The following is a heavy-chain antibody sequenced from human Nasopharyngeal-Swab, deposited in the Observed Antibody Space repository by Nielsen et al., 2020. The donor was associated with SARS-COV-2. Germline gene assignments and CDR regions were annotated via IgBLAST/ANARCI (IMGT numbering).Heavy chain of an antibody. Sequence: SETLSLTCLVSGASVNNASYWCWIRHPPGKGLQWIGYIYYSRTTYYNPSLRSRATISLGPTKDQFFLTLTSVTAADTAVYYCAQVPYYSKIDFWGPGTLVTVSS. CDR1: GASVNNASY. CDR2: IYYSRTT. CDR3: AQVPYYSKIDF. J-gene: IGHJ4*01. D-gene: IGHD4-11*01. V-gene: IGHV4-31*03.